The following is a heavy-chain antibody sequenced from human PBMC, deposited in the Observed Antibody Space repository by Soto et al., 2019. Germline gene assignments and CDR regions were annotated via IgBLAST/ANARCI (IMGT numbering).Heavy chain of an antibody. CDR1: GFTLSSYS. D-gene: IGHD6-6*01. CDR2: ISSSSSTI. J-gene: IGHJ4*02. V-gene: IGHV3-48*02. CDR3: ARVQIAARPFDY. Sequence: GGSMRLSCAAPGFTLSSYSMNWVRQAPGKGLEWVSYISSSSSTIYYADSVKGRFTISRDNAKNSLYLQMNSLRDEDTAVYYCARVQIAARPFDYWGQGTLVTVSS.